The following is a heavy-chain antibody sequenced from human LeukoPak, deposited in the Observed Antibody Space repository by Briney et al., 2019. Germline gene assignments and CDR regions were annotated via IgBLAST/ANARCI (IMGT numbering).Heavy chain of an antibody. Sequence: SSETLSLTCGVYGGSFSGYYWTWIRQPPGKGLEWIGEIHHSGITNYSPSLKSRVTISIDTSKSQSSLKLNSVTAADTAVYYCSRGLSDVYWGQGTLVTVSS. J-gene: IGHJ4*02. CDR3: SRGLSDVY. CDR2: IHHSGIT. CDR1: GGSFSGYY. V-gene: IGHV4-34*01.